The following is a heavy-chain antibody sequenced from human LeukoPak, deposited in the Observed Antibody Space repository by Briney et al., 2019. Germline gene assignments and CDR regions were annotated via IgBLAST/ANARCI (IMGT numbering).Heavy chain of an antibody. J-gene: IGHJ6*02. V-gene: IGHV4-34*01. D-gene: IGHD2-8*01. CDR1: GGSFSGYY. CDR2: INHSGST. Sequence: SETLSLTCAVYGGSFSGYYWSWIRQPPGKGLEWIGEINHSGSTNYNPSLKSRVTISVDTSKNQFSLKLSSVTAADTAVYYCARHALMCTNGVCYSGYYGMDVWGQGTTVTVSS. CDR3: ARHALMCTNGVCYSGYYGMDV.